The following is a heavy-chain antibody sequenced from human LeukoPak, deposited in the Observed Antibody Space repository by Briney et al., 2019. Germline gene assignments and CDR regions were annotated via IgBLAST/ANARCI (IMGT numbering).Heavy chain of an antibody. J-gene: IGHJ5*02. CDR1: GDSISYY. CDR2: IYYSGST. D-gene: IGHD3-10*01. V-gene: IGHV4-59*12. CDR3: ARGRYGSGSRWYWFDP. Sequence: SETLSLTCSVSGDSISYYWSWIRQPPGKGLEWIGYIYYSGSTNYNPSLKSRVTMSVDTSKNQFSLKLSSVTAADTAVYYCARGRYGSGSRWYWFDPWGQGTLVTVSS.